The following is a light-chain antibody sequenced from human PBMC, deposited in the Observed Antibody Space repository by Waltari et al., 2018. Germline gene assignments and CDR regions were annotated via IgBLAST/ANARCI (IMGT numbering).Light chain of an antibody. V-gene: IGKV1-5*03. CDR1: QTISSW. Sequence: DIRMTQSPSTLSASVGDRVTITCRASQTISSWLAWYQQKPGKAPNLLIYTASNLQSAVPPSFSGSGSGTEFTLTISSLQPDDFATYYCQQDYSYPLSFGQGTKLEIK. CDR2: TAS. CDR3: QQDYSYPLS. J-gene: IGKJ2*01.